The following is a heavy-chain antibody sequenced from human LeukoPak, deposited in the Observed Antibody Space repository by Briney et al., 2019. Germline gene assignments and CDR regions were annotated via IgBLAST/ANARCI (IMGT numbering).Heavy chain of an antibody. CDR1: GFTFSSYA. J-gene: IGHJ4*02. CDR3: AKDSGYYYDSSGYLDY. CDR2: ISGSGGST. Sequence: GGSLRLSCAASGFTFSSYAMSWVRQAPGKGLEWVSAISGSGGSTYYADSVKGRFTISRDNSKNTLYLQMNSLRAEDTAVYYCAKDSGYYYDSSGYLDYWGQGTLVTVSS. V-gene: IGHV3-23*01. D-gene: IGHD3-22*01.